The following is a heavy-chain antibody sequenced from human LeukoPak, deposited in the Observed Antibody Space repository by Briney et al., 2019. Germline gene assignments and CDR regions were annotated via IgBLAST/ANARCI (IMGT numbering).Heavy chain of an antibody. Sequence: SETLSLTCTVSGGSISSYYWSWIRQPPGKGLEWIGYIYYSGSTNYNPSLKSRVAMSVDTSKNQFSLKLRSVTAADTAVYYCARDREFSGSYPDAFDIWGQGRMVTVPS. J-gene: IGHJ3*02. CDR3: ARDREFSGSYPDAFDI. D-gene: IGHD1-26*01. CDR2: IYYSGST. V-gene: IGHV4-59*01. CDR1: GGSISSYY.